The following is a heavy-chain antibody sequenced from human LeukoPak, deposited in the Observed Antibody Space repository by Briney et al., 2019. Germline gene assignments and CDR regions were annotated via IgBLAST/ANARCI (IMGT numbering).Heavy chain of an antibody. D-gene: IGHD4-17*01. CDR1: GFTFSSYW. CDR3: ARDRTTVTTFDY. Sequence: GGSLRLSCAASGFTFSSYWMNWVRQAPGKGLEWVSSISSSSSYIYYADSVKGRFTISRDNAKNSLYLQMNTLRAEDTAVYYCARDRTTVTTFDYWGQGTLVTVSS. CDR2: ISSSSSYI. J-gene: IGHJ4*02. V-gene: IGHV3-21*01.